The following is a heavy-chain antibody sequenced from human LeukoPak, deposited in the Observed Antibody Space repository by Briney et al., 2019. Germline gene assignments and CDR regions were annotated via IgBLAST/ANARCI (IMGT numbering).Heavy chain of an antibody. CDR1: GFTFSSYS. D-gene: IGHD2-8*01. Sequence: NPGGSLRLSCAASGFTFSSYSMNWVRQAPGKGLEWVSSISSSSSYIYYADSVKGRFTISRDNAKNSLYLQMNSLRAEDTAVYYCARDESPNLFAFDIWGQGTMVTASS. J-gene: IGHJ3*02. CDR2: ISSSSSYI. CDR3: ARDESPNLFAFDI. V-gene: IGHV3-21*01.